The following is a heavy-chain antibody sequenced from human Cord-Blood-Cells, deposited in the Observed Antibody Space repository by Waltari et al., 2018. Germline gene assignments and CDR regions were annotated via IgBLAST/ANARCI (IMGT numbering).Heavy chain of an antibody. CDR3: ARDYYGSGSYLYYYYYGMDV. J-gene: IGHJ6*02. D-gene: IGHD3-10*01. V-gene: IGHV3-33*01. Sequence: QVQPVESGGGAVKSGRPLRPSCAASGFTFSSYGLPWVRQPPGKGLAWVAVIWYDGSNKYYADPVKGRFTISRDNSKNTLYLQMNSLRAEDTAVYYCARDYYGSGSYLYYYYYGMDVWGQGTTVTVSS. CDR2: IWYDGSNK. CDR1: GFTFSSYG.